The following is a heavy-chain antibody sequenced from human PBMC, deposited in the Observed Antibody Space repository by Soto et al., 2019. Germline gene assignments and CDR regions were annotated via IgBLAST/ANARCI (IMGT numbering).Heavy chain of an antibody. V-gene: IGHV1-3*01. CDR1: GYTFTSYA. CDR3: ARDRCSSTSCRWFDP. Sequence: ASVKVSCKASGYTFTSYAMHCVRQAPGQRLEWMGWINAGNGNTKYSQKFQGRVTITRDTSAGTAYMELSSLRSEDTAVYYCARDRCSSTSCRWFDPWGQGTLVTVSS. D-gene: IGHD2-2*01. J-gene: IGHJ5*02. CDR2: INAGNGNT.